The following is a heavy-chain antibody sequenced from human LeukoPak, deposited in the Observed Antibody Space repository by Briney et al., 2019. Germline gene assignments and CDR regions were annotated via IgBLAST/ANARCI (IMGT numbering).Heavy chain of an antibody. CDR1: GFTFSSYA. J-gene: IGHJ4*02. CDR2: ISYDGSNK. CDR3: ARGLYDYVWGSYRTLDY. Sequence: GGSLRLSCAASGFTFSSYAMPWVRQAPGKGLEWVAVISYDGSNKYYADSVKGRFTISRDNSKNTLYLQMNSLRAEDTAVYYCARGLYDYVWGSYRTLDYWGQGTLVTVSS. V-gene: IGHV3-30-3*01. D-gene: IGHD3-16*02.